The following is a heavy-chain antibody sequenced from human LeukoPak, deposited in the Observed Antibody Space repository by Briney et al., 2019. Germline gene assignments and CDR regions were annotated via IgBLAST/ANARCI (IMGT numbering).Heavy chain of an antibody. V-gene: IGHV1-8*01. Sequence: ASVKVSCRASGYTFTSYDINWVRQATGQGLEWMGWMNPNSGNTGYAQKFQGRVTMTRNTSISTAYMELSSLRSEDTAVYYCARGGGLTGTASSDYWGQGTLVTVSS. CDR2: MNPNSGNT. CDR1: GYTFTSYD. J-gene: IGHJ4*02. CDR3: ARGGGLTGTASSDY. D-gene: IGHD1-20*01.